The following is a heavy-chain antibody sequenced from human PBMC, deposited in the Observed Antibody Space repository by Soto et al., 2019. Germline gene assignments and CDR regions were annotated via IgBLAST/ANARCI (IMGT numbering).Heavy chain of an antibody. Sequence: SETLSLTCTVSGGSISSYYWSWIRQPPGKGLEWIGYIYYSGSTNYNPSLKSRVTISVDTSKNQFSLKLSSVTAADTAVYYCAGGRIQLWYPFEYWGQGTLVTVS. CDR2: IYYSGST. V-gene: IGHV4-59*01. J-gene: IGHJ4*02. CDR1: GGSISSYY. CDR3: AGGRIQLWYPFEY. D-gene: IGHD5-18*01.